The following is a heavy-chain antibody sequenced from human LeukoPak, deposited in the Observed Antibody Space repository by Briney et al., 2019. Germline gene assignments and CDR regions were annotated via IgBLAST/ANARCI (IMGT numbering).Heavy chain of an antibody. Sequence: PSETLSLTCTVSGGSISSYYWSWIRQPPGKGLEWIGNIYYSGSTNYNPSLKSRVTISVDTSKNQFSLKLSSVTAADTAVYYCARQITIFGVPLGWFDPWGQGTLVTVSS. CDR1: GGSISSYY. D-gene: IGHD3-3*01. CDR3: ARQITIFGVPLGWFDP. J-gene: IGHJ5*02. V-gene: IGHV4-59*01. CDR2: IYYSGST.